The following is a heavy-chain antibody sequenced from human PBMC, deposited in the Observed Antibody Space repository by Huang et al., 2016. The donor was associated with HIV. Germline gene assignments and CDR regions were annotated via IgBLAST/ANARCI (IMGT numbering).Heavy chain of an antibody. CDR3: AREKAADSAWYGVYYFDY. D-gene: IGHD6-19*01. V-gene: IGHV4-34*01. CDR1: GGSFRGYY. Sequence: QVQLRQWGAGLVKPSETLSLTCAVYGGSFRGYYWTWIRPYPGKGLEWIGEIKKIGKTNYQHSLKSRVTISKDTAKNQFSLQLTSVSAADTGVYFCAREKAADSAWYGVYYFDYWGEGALVTVTS. J-gene: IGHJ4*02. CDR2: IKKIGKT.